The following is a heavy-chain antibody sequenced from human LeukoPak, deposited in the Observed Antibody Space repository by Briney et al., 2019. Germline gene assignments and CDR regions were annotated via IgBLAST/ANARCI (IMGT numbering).Heavy chain of an antibody. J-gene: IGHJ4*02. D-gene: IGHD2-8*01. CDR1: GFTSSSYG. Sequence: GGSLRLSCAASGFTSSSYGMHWVRQAPGKGLEWVAVIWYDGSNKYYADSVKGRFTISRDNSKNTLYLQMNSLRAEDTAVYYCAKDRASYCTNGVCYMNYWGQGTLVTVSS. CDR2: IWYDGSNK. CDR3: AKDRASYCTNGVCYMNY. V-gene: IGHV3-33*06.